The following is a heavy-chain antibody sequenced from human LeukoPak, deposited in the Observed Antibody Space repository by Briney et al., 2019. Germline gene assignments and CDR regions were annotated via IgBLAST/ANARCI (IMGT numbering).Heavy chain of an antibody. Sequence: GASVKVSCKASGYTFTGYYMHWVRQAPGQGLEWMGWINPNSGGTNYAQKFQGRVTMTRDTSISTAYMELSRLRSDDTAVYYCARCYQDSLMVYAISYAFDIWGQGTMVTVSS. CDR1: GYTFTGYY. CDR2: INPNSGGT. CDR3: ARCYQDSLMVYAISYAFDI. V-gene: IGHV1-2*02. J-gene: IGHJ3*02. D-gene: IGHD2-8*01.